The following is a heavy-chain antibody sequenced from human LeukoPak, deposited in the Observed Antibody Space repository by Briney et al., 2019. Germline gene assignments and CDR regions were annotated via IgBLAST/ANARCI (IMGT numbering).Heavy chain of an antibody. CDR2: ISANNGDT. Sequence: ASVKVSCKASGYTFTSYGISWVRQAPGQGLEWMGWISANNGDTNYAQKLQGRVTMTTDTSMSTAYMEVRSLRSDDSAVYYCARGTIDYYYYMDVWGNGTTVTVSS. D-gene: IGHD1-7*01. CDR3: ARGTIDYYYYMDV. J-gene: IGHJ6*03. CDR1: GYTFTSYG. V-gene: IGHV1-18*01.